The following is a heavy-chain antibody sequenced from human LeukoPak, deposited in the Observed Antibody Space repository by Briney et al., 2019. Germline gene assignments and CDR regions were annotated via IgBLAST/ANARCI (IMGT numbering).Heavy chain of an antibody. CDR2: IYYSGST. D-gene: IGHD6-19*01. J-gene: IGHJ6*02. Sequence: ASETLSLTCTVSGGSISSYYWSWIRQPPGKGLEWVGYIYYSGSTNYNPSLKSRVTISVDTSKNQFSLKLSPVTAADTAVYYCARTRYSSGWSPTYGMDVWGQGTTVTVSS. CDR3: ARTRYSSGWSPTYGMDV. CDR1: GGSISSYY. V-gene: IGHV4-59*01.